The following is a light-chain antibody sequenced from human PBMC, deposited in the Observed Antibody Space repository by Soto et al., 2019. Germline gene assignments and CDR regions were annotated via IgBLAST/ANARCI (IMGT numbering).Light chain of an antibody. J-gene: IGKJ4*01. CDR1: QSVKSC. CDR2: DAS. Sequence: ELVLTQSPATLSLSPGERATLSCRASQSVKSCVGWYQQKPGQAPRLLITDASNRATGVPARFSGSGSRTDFTLTISSLEPADFAVYYCQQRKTFGGGTKVDIK. V-gene: IGKV3-11*01. CDR3: QQRKT.